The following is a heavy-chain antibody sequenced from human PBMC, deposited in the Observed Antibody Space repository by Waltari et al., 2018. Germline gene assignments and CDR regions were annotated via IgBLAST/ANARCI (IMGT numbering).Heavy chain of an antibody. V-gene: IGHV1-2*02. J-gene: IGHJ4*02. CDR2: INPKSGGT. CDR1: GYTFSGYY. Sequence: QVQLVQSGAEVKKPGASVKVSCKASGYTFSGYYLHWVRQAPGQGLEWMGWINPKSGGTNYAQNFQGRVTMTTDTSISTAYMELSSLRSDDTAVYYCARGVGAEGSSPVLGYWGQGTLVTVSS. CDR3: ARGVGAEGSSPVLGY. D-gene: IGHD2-15*01.